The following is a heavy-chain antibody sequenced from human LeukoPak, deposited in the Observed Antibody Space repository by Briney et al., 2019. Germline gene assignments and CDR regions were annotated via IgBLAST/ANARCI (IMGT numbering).Heavy chain of an antibody. CDR3: ARVPHYDILTGYYWNAFDI. V-gene: IGHV4-59*01. CDR1: GGSISSYY. Sequence: SETLSLTCTVSGGSISSYYWSWIRQPPGKGLEWIGYIYYSGSTNYNPSLKSRVTASVDTSKNQFSLKLSSVTAADTAVYYCARVPHYDILTGYYWNAFDIWGQGTMVTVSS. J-gene: IGHJ3*02. CDR2: IYYSGST. D-gene: IGHD3-9*01.